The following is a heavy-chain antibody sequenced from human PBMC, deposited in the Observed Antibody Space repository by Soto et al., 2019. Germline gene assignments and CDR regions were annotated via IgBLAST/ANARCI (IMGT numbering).Heavy chain of an antibody. CDR1: GYTFTSYD. CDR3: ARERSGGWFDP. CDR2: MNPNSGNT. D-gene: IGHD3-10*01. Sequence: QVQRVQSGAEVKKPGASVKVSCKASGYTFTSYDINWVRQATGQGLEWMGWMNPNSGNTVYAQKFQGRATMTRNTSLSTAHMELSSLRSEDTAVYYGARERSGGWFDPWGQGTLVTVSS. J-gene: IGHJ5*02. V-gene: IGHV1-8*01.